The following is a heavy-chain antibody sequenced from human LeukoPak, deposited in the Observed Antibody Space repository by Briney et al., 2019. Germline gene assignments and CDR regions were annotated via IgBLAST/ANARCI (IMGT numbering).Heavy chain of an antibody. CDR3: ARGKYNWNDDYYYYYMDV. V-gene: IGHV3-20*04. Sequence: GGSLRLSCAASGFTFDDYGMSWVRQAPGKGLEWVSGINWNGGSTGYADSVKGRFTISRDNAKNSLYLQMNSLRAEDTALYYCARGKYNWNDDYYYYYMDVWGKGTTVIVSS. D-gene: IGHD1-1*01. J-gene: IGHJ6*03. CDR1: GFTFDDYG. CDR2: INWNGGST.